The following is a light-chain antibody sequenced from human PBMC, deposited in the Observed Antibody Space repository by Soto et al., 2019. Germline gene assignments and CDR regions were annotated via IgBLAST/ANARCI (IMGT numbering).Light chain of an antibody. CDR3: QQSYSPPWT. J-gene: IGKJ1*01. CDR2: GVS. V-gene: IGKV1-39*01. Sequence: DIQMTQSPSSLSASVGDTVTITCRPSQNIGFYINWYQQTPGKAPRYVINGVSKLESGVPSRFSASDSGTVFTLTISNLQPEDFATYYCQQSYSPPWTFGHGTKVDI. CDR1: QNIGFY.